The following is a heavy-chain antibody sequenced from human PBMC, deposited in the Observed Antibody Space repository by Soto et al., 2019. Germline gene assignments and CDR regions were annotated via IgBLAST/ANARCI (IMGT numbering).Heavy chain of an antibody. V-gene: IGHV4-39*01. CDR1: GGSISSSSYY. CDR2: IYYSGST. D-gene: IGHD3-22*01. Sequence: KTSETLSLTCTVSGGSISSSSYYWGWIRQPPGKGLEWIGSIYYSGSTYYNPSLKSRVTISVDTSKNQFSPKLSSVTAADTAVYYCARQPYPYYYDSSGYEWVDIPYYFDDWGQGTLVTVSS. CDR3: ARQPYPYYYDSSGYEWVDIPYYFDD. J-gene: IGHJ4*02.